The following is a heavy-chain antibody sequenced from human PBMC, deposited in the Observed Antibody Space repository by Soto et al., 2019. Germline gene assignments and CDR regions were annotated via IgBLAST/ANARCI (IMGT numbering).Heavy chain of an antibody. D-gene: IGHD7-27*01. CDR3: AREANHGPGPYFDY. Sequence: GGSLRLSCAASGFTVSSNYMSWVRQAPGKGLEWVSVIYSGGSTYYADSVKGRFTISRDNSKNTLYLQMNSLRAEDTAVYYCAREANHGPGPYFDYWGQGTLVTVSS. V-gene: IGHV3-53*01. CDR2: IYSGGST. CDR1: GFTVSSNY. J-gene: IGHJ4*02.